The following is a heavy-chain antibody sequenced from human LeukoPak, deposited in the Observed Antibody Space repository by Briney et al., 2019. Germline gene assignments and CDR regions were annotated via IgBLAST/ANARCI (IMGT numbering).Heavy chain of an antibody. CDR1: GFTFSSYG. D-gene: IGHD2-2*01. V-gene: IGHV3-30*18. CDR2: ISYDGSNK. Sequence: QPGGSLRLSCAASGFTFSSYGMYWVRQAPGKGLEWVAVISYDGSNKYYADSVKGRLTISRDNSKNTLYLHMDSLRVEDTAVYYCAKGPLRGTAAAIDYWGQGTLVTVSS. CDR3: AKGPLRGTAAAIDY. J-gene: IGHJ4*02.